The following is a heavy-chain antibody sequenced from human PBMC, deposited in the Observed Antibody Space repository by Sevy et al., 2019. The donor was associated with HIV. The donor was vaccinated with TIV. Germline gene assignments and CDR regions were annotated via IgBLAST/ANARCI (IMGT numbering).Heavy chain of an antibody. V-gene: IGHV4-34*01. CDR2: ISHIGST. D-gene: IGHD6-13*01. J-gene: IGHJ5*02. CDR3: ARSIASVLPGPLGLFFRVYSNWFGP. Sequence: SETLSLTCAVYGGSFSDYYWSWIRQPPGGGLEWIGEISHIGSTNYNPSLKSRVTMSLDTSTNQFSLKLKSMTAADTAVHYCARSIASVLPGPLGLFFRVYSNWFGPWGQGTLVTVSS. CDR1: GGSFSDYY.